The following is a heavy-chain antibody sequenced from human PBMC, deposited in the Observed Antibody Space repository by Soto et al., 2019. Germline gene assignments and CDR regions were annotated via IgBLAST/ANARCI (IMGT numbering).Heavy chain of an antibody. D-gene: IGHD1-20*01. V-gene: IGHV4-39*01. CDR1: GGSISGSYYY. CDR3: ATSQKGYNWNYFDH. CDR2: VFYTWFT. J-gene: IGHJ4*02. Sequence: PSETLSLTCAVSGGSISGSYYYWCWLRQSPGKWPEWIGSVFYTWFTSYNPSLESRVSVSVDTSKNQFSLKVSGVSAADTAVYYCATSQKGYNWNYFDHWGQGALFTVSS.